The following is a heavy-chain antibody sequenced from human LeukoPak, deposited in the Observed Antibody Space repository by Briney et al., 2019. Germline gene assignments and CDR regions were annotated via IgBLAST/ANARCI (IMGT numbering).Heavy chain of an antibody. CDR3: ARSWGYCSGGSCPDLFDY. V-gene: IGHV3-21*01. CDR1: GFTFSSYS. J-gene: IGHJ4*02. CDR2: ISSSSRYI. D-gene: IGHD2-15*01. Sequence: PGGSLRLSCAASGFTFSSYSMNWVRQAPGKGLEWVSSISSSSRYIYYADSVKGPFPISRDNAKPSLYLQMNSLRAEDTAVYYCARSWGYCSGGSCPDLFDYWGQGTLVTVSS.